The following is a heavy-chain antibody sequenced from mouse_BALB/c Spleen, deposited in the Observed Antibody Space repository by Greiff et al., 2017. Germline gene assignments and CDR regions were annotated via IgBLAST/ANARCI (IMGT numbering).Heavy chain of an antibody. V-gene: IGHV1-15*01. J-gene: IGHJ3*01. D-gene: IGHD1-2*01. CDR3: TRITTATY. CDR2: IDPETGGT. Sequence: QVQLQQSGAELVRPGASVTLSCKASGYTFTDYEMHWVKQTPVHGLEWIGAIDPETGGTAYNQKFKGKATLTADKSSSTAYMELRSLTSEDSAVYYCTRITTATYWGQGTLVTVSA. CDR1: GYTFTDYE.